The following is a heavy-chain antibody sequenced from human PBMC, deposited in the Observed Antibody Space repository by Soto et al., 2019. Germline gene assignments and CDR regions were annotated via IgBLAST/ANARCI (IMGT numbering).Heavy chain of an antibody. J-gene: IGHJ4*02. CDR2: VSANGQGI. CDR3: AKDRHYPRDYFHY. V-gene: IGHV3-23*01. D-gene: IGHD3-10*01. Sequence: PGGSLRLSCAASGFTFSSSAISWVRQAPGKGLGWVSAVSANGQGIYYADSVRGRFTISRDNSKNTVFLHMDSLSAEDTAVYHCAKDRHYPRDYFHYWGQGTLVTVSS. CDR1: GFTFSSSA.